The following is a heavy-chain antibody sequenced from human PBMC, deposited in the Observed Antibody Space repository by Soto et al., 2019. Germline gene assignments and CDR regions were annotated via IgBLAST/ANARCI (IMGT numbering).Heavy chain of an antibody. CDR1: GFTLSDHY. Sequence: QVQLVESGGGLVKIGGSLRLSCAASGFTLSDHYMTWVRQVPGKGLEWVSYISASSTTIYYADSVKGRFTITRDNDKNSLFLQMNSLRAEDTAVYYCARDIREANWGQGTLVTVSS. V-gene: IGHV3-11*01. CDR3: ARDIREAN. CDR2: ISASSTTI. J-gene: IGHJ4*02.